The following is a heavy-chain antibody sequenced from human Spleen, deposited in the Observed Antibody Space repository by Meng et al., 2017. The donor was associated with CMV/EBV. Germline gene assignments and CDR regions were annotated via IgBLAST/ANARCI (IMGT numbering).Heavy chain of an antibody. CDR2: IRYDGSNK. Sequence: ASGFTFSSYGMHWVRQAPGKGLEWVAFIRYDGSNKYYADSVKGRFTISRDNSKNTLYLQMNSLRAEDTAVYYCATLPIEMATTTGDYWGQGTLVTVSS. D-gene: IGHD5-24*01. CDR1: GFTFSSYG. V-gene: IGHV3-30*02. J-gene: IGHJ4*02. CDR3: ATLPIEMATTTGDY.